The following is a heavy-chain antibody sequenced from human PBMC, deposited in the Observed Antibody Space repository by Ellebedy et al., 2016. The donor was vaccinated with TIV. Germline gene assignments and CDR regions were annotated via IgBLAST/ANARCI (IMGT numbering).Heavy chain of an antibody. CDR1: GVSISGHW. CDR2: RSYNGNT. D-gene: IGHD1-14*01. V-gene: IGHV4-59*11. CDR3: ASGPNQDFFDY. J-gene: IGHJ4*02. Sequence: MPSETLSLTCSVSGVSISGHWWSWIRQPPGKGLEWIGYRSYNGNTNYNPSLKSRVTMSVDTSRNQFSLKLSSVTAADTALYYYASGPNQDFFDYWGLGTLVTVST.